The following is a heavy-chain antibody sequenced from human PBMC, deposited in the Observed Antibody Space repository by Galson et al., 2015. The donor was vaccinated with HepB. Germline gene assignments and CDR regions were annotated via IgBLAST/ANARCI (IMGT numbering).Heavy chain of an antibody. J-gene: IGHJ5*02. D-gene: IGHD6-19*01. CDR3: AKDAPRIAVALGWFDP. Sequence: SLRLSCAASGFTFSSYAMSWVRQAPGKGLEGVSGISGSGDSTYYADSVKGRFTISRDNSQNTLYLQMNSLRAEDTAIYYCAKDAPRIAVALGWFDPWGQGTLVTVSS. CDR1: GFTFSSYA. V-gene: IGHV3-23*01. CDR2: ISGSGDST.